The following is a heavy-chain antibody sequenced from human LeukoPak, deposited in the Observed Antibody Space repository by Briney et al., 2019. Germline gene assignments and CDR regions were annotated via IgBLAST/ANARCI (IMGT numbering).Heavy chain of an antibody. CDR1: ASTFSTYA. D-gene: IGHD3-10*01. CDR2: ISTGNGNT. V-gene: IGHV1-3*03. Sequence: ASVKVSCKASASTFSTYAIHWVRQAPGQGLEWMGWISTGNGNTRYSKAFQDRVTITRDTSASTVYMDLRGLRSEDMAVYYCARENYYRIGRFDRAYLDDWGQGTLVTVSS. CDR3: ARENYYRIGRFDRAYLDD. J-gene: IGHJ4*02.